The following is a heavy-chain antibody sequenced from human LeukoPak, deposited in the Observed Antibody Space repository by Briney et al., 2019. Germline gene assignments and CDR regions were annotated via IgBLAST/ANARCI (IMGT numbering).Heavy chain of an antibody. CDR1: ASTFSTYA. D-gene: IGHD3-10*01. CDR2: ISTGNGNT. V-gene: IGHV1-3*03. Sequence: ASVKVSCKASASTFSTYAIHWVRQAPGQGLEWMGWISTGNGNTRYSKAFQDRVTITRDTSASTVYMDLRGLRSEDMAVYYCARENYYRIGRFDRAYLDDWGQGTLVTVSS. CDR3: ARENYYRIGRFDRAYLDD. J-gene: IGHJ4*02.